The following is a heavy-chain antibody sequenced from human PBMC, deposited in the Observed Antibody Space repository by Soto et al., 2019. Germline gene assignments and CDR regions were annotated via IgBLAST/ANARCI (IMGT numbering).Heavy chain of an antibody. D-gene: IGHD3-16*01. J-gene: IGHJ4*02. Sequence: GESLKISCVASGFNLSTYGIYWVRQAPGKGLQWVAQILYDGSKKHYADSVRGRFTITRDNSKNTVYLQMDSLRVDDTAMYYCVRDLALMADYWGQGTLVTDSS. V-gene: IGHV3-30*03. CDR1: GFNLSTYG. CDR3: VRDLALMADY. CDR2: ILYDGSKK.